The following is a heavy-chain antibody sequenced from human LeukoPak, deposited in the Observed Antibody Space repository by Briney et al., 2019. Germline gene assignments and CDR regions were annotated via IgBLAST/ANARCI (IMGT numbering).Heavy chain of an antibody. V-gene: IGHV4-59*01. CDR2: IYYSGST. CDR1: GGSISSYY. J-gene: IGHJ3*02. CDR3: VRGRFHDAFEI. D-gene: IGHD3-10*01. Sequence: SETLSLTCTVSGGSISSYYWSWIRQPPGKGLEWIAYIYYSGSTNYNPSLKSRVTISVGTSKNQFSLKLSSVTAADTAVYYCVRGRFHDAFEIWGQGTMVTVSS.